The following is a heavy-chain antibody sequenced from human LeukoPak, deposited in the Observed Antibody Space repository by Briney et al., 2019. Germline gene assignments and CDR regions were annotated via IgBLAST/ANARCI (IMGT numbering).Heavy chain of an antibody. J-gene: IGHJ3*02. CDR3: ARPYSSTNDAFDI. V-gene: IGHV4-34*01. Sequence: SETLSLTCAVYGGSFSGYYWGWIRQPPGKGLEWIGSIYYSGSTYYNPSLKSRVTISVDTSKNQFSLKLSSVTAADTAVYYCARPYSSTNDAFDIWGQGTMVTVSS. CDR2: IYYSGST. CDR1: GGSFSGYY. D-gene: IGHD6-19*01.